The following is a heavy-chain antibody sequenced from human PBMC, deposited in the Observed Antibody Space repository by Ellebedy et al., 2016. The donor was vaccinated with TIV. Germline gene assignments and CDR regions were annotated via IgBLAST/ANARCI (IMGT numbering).Heavy chain of an antibody. J-gene: IGHJ6*02. V-gene: IGHV3-23*01. CDR3: ARGGGDLVIDYYYGMDV. Sequence: PGGSLRLSCAASGFTFSSYAMSWVRQAPGKGLEWVSAISGSGGSTYYADSVKGRFTISRDNAKNSLYLQMNSLRAEDTAVYYCARGGGDLVIDYYYGMDVWGQGTTVTVSS. CDR2: ISGSGGST. CDR1: GFTFSSYA. D-gene: IGHD3-9*01.